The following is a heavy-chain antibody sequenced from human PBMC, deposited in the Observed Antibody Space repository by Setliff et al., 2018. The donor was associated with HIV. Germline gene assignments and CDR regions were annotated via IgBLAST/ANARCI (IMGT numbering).Heavy chain of an antibody. D-gene: IGHD6-13*01. CDR3: AREGIAAAGSYSYGFGQIDY. V-gene: IGHV3-23*01. Sequence: GGSLRLSCAASGFTFNNYAMSWVRQAPGKGLEWVSDISGSGGRTYYADSVKGRFTISRDSSKNTLYLQMNSLRAEDTAVYYCAREGIAAAGSYSYGFGQIDYWGQGTLVTVSS. CDR2: ISGSGGRT. J-gene: IGHJ4*02. CDR1: GFTFNNYA.